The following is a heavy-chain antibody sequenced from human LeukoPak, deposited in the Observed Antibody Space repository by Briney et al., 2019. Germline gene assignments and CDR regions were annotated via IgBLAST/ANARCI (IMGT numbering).Heavy chain of an antibody. CDR2: ISSSSSTI. CDR3: ARGYYYDSSGYPVPSRYNWFDP. V-gene: IGHV3-48*01. CDR1: GFTFSSYS. Sequence: PGGSLRLSCAASGFTFSSYSMNWVRQAPGKGLEWVSYISSSSSTIYYADSVKGRFTISRDNAKNSLYLQMNSLRAEDTAVYYCARGYYYDSSGYPVPSRYNWFDPWGQGTLVTVSS. J-gene: IGHJ5*02. D-gene: IGHD3-22*01.